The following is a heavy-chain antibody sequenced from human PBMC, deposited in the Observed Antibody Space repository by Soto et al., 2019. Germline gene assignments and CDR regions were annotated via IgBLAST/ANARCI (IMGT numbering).Heavy chain of an antibody. CDR2: IYYSGST. D-gene: IGHD5-12*01. J-gene: IGHJ4*02. CDR3: ASLIREYSGYDSPTGPFYY. Sequence: SETLSLTCTVSGGSISSYYWSWIRQPPGKGLEWIGYIYYSGSTNYNPSLKSRVTISVDTSKNQFSLKLSSVTAADTAVYYCASLIREYSGYDSPTGPFYYWGQGTLVTVSS. V-gene: IGHV4-59*08. CDR1: GGSISSYY.